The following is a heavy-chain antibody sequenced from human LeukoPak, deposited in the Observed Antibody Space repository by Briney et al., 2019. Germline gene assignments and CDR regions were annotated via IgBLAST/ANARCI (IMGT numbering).Heavy chain of an antibody. V-gene: IGHV1-69*13. D-gene: IGHD5-24*01. CDR2: IIPIFGTA. Sequence: SVKVSCKASGGTFSSYAISWVRQAPGQGLEWMGGIIPIFGTANYAQKFQGRVTITADESTSTAYMELSSLRSEDTAVYYCASPQRRLWSNYYFDYWGQGTLVTVSS. J-gene: IGHJ4*02. CDR1: GGTFSSYA. CDR3: ASPQRRLWSNYYFDY.